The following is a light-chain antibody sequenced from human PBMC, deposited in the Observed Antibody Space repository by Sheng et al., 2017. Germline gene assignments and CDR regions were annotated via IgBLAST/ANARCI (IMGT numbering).Light chain of an antibody. CDR2: EGN. CDR3: CSYAGSSTYV. Sequence: QSALTQPASVSGSPGQSITISCTGTSNDVGSYNLVSWYQQHPGKAPKLMIYEGNKRPSGVSNRFSGSKSGNTASLTISGLQAEDETDYYCCSYAGSSTYVFGTGNQG. J-gene: IGLJ1*01. CDR1: SNDVGSYNL. V-gene: IGLV2-23*01.